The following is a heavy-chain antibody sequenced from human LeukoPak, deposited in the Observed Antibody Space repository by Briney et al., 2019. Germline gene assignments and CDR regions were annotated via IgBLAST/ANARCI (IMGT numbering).Heavy chain of an antibody. J-gene: IGHJ4*02. D-gene: IGHD2-15*01. Sequence: GGSLRLSCAASGFSFNSYAVHWVCQAPGKGLEWVAVISYDGSINFYAASVKGRFTISRDNSKNTLYLQMNSLRTEDTALYFCARDRRYCGGGSCYFDYFFDYWGQGTLVTVSS. CDR2: ISYDGSIN. CDR1: GFSFNSYA. V-gene: IGHV3-30-3*01. CDR3: ARDRRYCGGGSCYFDYFFDY.